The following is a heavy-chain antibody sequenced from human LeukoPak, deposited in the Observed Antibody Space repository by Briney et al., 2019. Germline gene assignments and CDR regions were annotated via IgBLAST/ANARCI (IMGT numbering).Heavy chain of an antibody. CDR2: IYYSGST. D-gene: IGHD5-18*01. V-gene: IGHV4-39*07. J-gene: IGHJ4*02. CDR3: ARVPSLGGYSYGGGEFDY. CDR1: GGSISSNSYY. Sequence: SETLSLTCAVSGGSISSNSYYWGWIRQPPGTGLEWLGSIYYSGSTYYNPSLKSRVTISVDTSKNQFSLKLSSVTAADTAVYYCARVPSLGGYSYGGGEFDYWGQGTLVTVSS.